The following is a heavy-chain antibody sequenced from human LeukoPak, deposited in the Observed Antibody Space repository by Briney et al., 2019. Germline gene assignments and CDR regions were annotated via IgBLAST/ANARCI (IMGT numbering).Heavy chain of an antibody. CDR2: ISSSSSTI. D-gene: IGHD6-6*01. CDR3: AREYSSSSGRAFDI. Sequence: GGSLRLSCAASGFTFTTYSMNWVRQAPGKGLEWVSYISSSSSTIYYADSVKGRFTIFRDNAKNSLYLQMNSLRAEDTAMYYCAREYSSSSGRAFDIWGQGTMVTVSS. V-gene: IGHV3-48*01. CDR1: GFTFTTYS. J-gene: IGHJ3*02.